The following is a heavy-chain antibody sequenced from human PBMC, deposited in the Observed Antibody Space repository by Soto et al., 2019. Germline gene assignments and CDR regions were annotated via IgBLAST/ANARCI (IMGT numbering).Heavy chain of an antibody. Sequence: QVQLVESGGGVVQPGRSLRLSCAASGFTFSSYGMHWVRQAPGKGLEWVSVIWYDGSNKYDADSVKGRLTIARDNSKNALYLQMNSLRPEATSVYYCARDNFYGDYPWDYFDYWGQGTLVTVSS. CDR3: ARDNFYGDYPWDYFDY. J-gene: IGHJ4*02. CDR2: IWYDGSNK. D-gene: IGHD4-17*01. CDR1: GFTFSSYG. V-gene: IGHV3-33*01.